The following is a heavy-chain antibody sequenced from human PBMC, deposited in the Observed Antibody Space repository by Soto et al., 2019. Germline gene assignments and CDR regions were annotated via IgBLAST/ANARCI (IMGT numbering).Heavy chain of an antibody. CDR1: GYTFTSYG. D-gene: IGHD6-6*01. Sequence: ASVKVSCKASGYTFTSYGISWVRQAPGQGLEWMGWISAYNGNTKYSQKSQGRVSITRDTSASTAYMELSGLASEDTAVYYCARDVSSALDYWGQGTLVTVSS. V-gene: IGHV1-18*01. J-gene: IGHJ4*01. CDR2: ISAYNGNT. CDR3: ARDVSSALDY.